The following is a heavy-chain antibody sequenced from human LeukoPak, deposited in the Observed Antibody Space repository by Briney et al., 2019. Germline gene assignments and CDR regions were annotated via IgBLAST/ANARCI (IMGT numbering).Heavy chain of an antibody. J-gene: IGHJ4*02. CDR1: GGSITSYY. CDR3: ARASTTFDD. CDR2: VSDGGST. V-gene: IGHV4-59*01. D-gene: IGHD1-14*01. Sequence: SETLSLTCSVSGGSITSYYWSWIRQSPGKGLEWIGHVSDGGSTNYSPSLKGRVSISVDTSKNQFSLNLRSVTAADTAVYFCARASTTFDDWGQGTLVTVSS.